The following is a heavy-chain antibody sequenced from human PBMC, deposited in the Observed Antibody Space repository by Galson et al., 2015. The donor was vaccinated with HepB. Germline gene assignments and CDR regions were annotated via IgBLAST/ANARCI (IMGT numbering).Heavy chain of an antibody. CDR3: AKDPPTVGAITQGELDY. CDR1: GFTFSSYG. Sequence: SLRLSCAASGFTFSSYGMHWVRQAPGKGLEWVAVISYDGSNKYYADSVKGRFTISRDNSKNTLYLQMNSLRAEDTAVYYCAKDPPTVGAITQGELDYWGQGTLVTVSS. D-gene: IGHD1-26*01. CDR2: ISYDGSNK. V-gene: IGHV3-30*18. J-gene: IGHJ4*02.